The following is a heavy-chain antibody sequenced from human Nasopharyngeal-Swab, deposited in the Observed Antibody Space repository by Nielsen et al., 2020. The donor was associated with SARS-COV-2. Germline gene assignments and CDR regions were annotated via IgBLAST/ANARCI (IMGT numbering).Heavy chain of an antibody. CDR3: ARGVPITLVGVVSSGGNQFDP. CDR1: GGSINNYY. CDR2: IYYSGNT. V-gene: IGHV4-59*12. Sequence: SETLSLTCSVSGGSINNYYWRWIPQPPGTGPEWIGNIYYSGNTKYNPSLKSRVTISVDTSKNQFSLRLSSVTAADTAVYYCARGVPITLVGVVSSGGNQFDPWGQGTLVTVSS. D-gene: IGHD3-3*01. J-gene: IGHJ5*02.